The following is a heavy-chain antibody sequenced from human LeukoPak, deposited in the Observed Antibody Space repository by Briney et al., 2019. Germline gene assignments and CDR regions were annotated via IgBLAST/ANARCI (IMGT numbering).Heavy chain of an antibody. J-gene: IGHJ3*02. CDR1: GGSISSYY. CDR3: ARTPNDFWSGSRDDAFDI. D-gene: IGHD3-3*01. CDR2: IYYSGST. V-gene: IGHV4-59*08. Sequence: NPSETLSLTCTVSGGSISSYYWSWIRQPPGKGLEWIGYIYYSGSTNYNPSLKSRVTISVDTSKNQFSLKLSSVTAADTAVYYCARTPNDFWSGSRDDAFDIWGQGTMVIVSS.